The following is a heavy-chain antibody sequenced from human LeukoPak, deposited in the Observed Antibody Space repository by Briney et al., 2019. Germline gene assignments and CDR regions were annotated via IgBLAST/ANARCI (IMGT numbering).Heavy chain of an antibody. CDR1: GFTFTSSA. CDR2: IVVGSGNT. J-gene: IGHJ4*02. D-gene: IGHD1-14*01. V-gene: IGHV1-58*01. Sequence: SVKVSCKASGFTFTSSAVQWVRQARGQRLEWIGWIVVGSGNTTYAQKFQERVTITRDMSTSTAYMELSSLRSEDTAVYYCAADPNPDGVQVYWGQGTLVTVSS. CDR3: AADPNPDGVQVY.